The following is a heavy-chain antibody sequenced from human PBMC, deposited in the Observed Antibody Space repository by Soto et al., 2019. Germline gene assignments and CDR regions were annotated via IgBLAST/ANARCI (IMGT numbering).Heavy chain of an antibody. CDR3: AREDRYCSGGSCSYWYFDL. CDR1: GGTFSSYT. V-gene: IGHV1-69*08. J-gene: IGHJ2*01. CDR2: IIPILGIA. Sequence: QVQLVQSGAEVKKPGSSVKVSCKASGGTFSSYTISWVRQAPGQGLEWMGRIIPILGIANYAQKFQGRVTITADKSTSTAYMELSSLISEDTAVYYCAREDRYCSGGSCSYWYFDLWGRGTLVTVSS. D-gene: IGHD2-15*01.